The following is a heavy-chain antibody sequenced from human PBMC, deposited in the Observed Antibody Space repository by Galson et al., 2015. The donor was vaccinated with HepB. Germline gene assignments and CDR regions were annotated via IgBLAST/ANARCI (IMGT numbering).Heavy chain of an antibody. CDR3: AKARRATTYCSSTSCYPFDY. D-gene: IGHD2-2*01. CDR2: ISYDGSNK. J-gene: IGHJ4*02. CDR1: GFTFSSYG. Sequence: SLRLSCAASGFTFSSYGMHWVRQAPGKGLEWVAVISYDGSNKYYADSVKGRFTISRDNSKNTLYLQMNSLRAEDTAVYYCAKARRATTYCSSTSCYPFDYWGQGTLVTVSS. V-gene: IGHV3-30*18.